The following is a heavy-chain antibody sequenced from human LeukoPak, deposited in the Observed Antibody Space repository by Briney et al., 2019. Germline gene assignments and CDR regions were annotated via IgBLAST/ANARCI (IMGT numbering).Heavy chain of an antibody. CDR2: IYYSGTT. V-gene: IGHV4-61*05. Sequence: PSETLSLTCTVSGGSISSSSYHWGWIRQPPGKGLEWIGYIYYSGTTNYNPSLKSRVTISVDTSKNQFSLNLSSVTAADTAVYYCARGAYYFDYWGQGTLVTVSS. CDR3: ARGAYYFDY. CDR1: GGSISSSSYH. J-gene: IGHJ4*02.